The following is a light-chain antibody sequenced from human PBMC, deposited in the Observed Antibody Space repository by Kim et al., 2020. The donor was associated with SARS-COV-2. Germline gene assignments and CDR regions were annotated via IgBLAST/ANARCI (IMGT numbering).Light chain of an antibody. CDR3: NSRDSSGNHEV. J-gene: IGLJ1*01. V-gene: IGLV3-19*01. Sequence: LGQTVRITCQGDSLRSYYASWYQQKPGQAPVLVIYGKNNRPSGIPDRFSGSSSGNTASLTITGAQAEDEADYYCNSRDSSGNHEVFGTGTKVTVL. CDR2: GKN. CDR1: SLRSYY.